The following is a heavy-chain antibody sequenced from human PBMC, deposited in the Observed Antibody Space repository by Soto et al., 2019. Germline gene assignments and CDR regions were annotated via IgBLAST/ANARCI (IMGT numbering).Heavy chain of an antibody. Sequence: PSETLSLTCTVSGGSISSGGNYWSWIRQPPGKGLEWIGYIYYSGSTNYNPSLKSRVTISVDTSKNQFSLKLSSVTAADTAVYYCARSMAGYYGSGSYREINWFDPWGQGTLVTVSS. J-gene: IGHJ5*02. D-gene: IGHD3-10*01. V-gene: IGHV4-61*08. CDR3: ARSMAGYYGSGSYREINWFDP. CDR1: GGSISSGGNY. CDR2: IYYSGST.